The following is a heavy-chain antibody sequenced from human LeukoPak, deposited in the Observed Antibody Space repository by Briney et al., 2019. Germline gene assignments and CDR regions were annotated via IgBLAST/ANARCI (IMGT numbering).Heavy chain of an antibody. CDR1: GFSLSTSGVG. J-gene: IGHJ4*02. Sequence: SGPTLVKPTQTLTLTCTFSGFSLSTSGVGVGWIRQPPGKALEWLALIYWDDDKRYSPSLKSRLTITKDTSKNQEVLTMTYMDPVDTATYYCAHSMIAVAEHYFDYWGQGTLVTVSS. CDR3: AHSMIAVAEHYFDY. V-gene: IGHV2-5*02. CDR2: IYWDDDK. D-gene: IGHD6-19*01.